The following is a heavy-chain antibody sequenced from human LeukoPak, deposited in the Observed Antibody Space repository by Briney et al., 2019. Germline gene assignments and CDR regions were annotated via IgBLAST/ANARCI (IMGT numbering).Heavy chain of an antibody. CDR1: GGSIRRYY. D-gene: IGHD6-6*01. Sequence: SETLSLTCTVSGGSIRRYYWSWIRQPPGTGLEWIGDIYTSVSSNYNPSLKSRVTISLDTSKNQFSLKLSSVTAADTAVYYCARRGSIAARSYYYYYMDVWGKGTTVTVSS. CDR2: IYTSVSS. CDR3: ARRGSIAARSYYYYYMDV. V-gene: IGHV4-4*09. J-gene: IGHJ6*03.